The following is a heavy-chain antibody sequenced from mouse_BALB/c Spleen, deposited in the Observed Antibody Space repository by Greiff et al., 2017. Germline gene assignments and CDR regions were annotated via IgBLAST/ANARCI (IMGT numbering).Heavy chain of an antibody. V-gene: IGHV2-6-4*01. CDR3: ARRDPSHYYGYWYFDV. J-gene: IGHJ1*01. D-gene: IGHD1-2*01. Sequence: QVQLKQSGPGLVAPSQSLSITCTVSGFSLSSYSVHWVRQPPGKGLEWLGMIWGGGSTDYNTALKSRLSISSDNSKSQVFLKMNRQQTDETAMYYGARRDPSHYYGYWYFDVWGAGTTVTVSS. CDR2: IWGGGST. CDR1: GFSLSSYS.